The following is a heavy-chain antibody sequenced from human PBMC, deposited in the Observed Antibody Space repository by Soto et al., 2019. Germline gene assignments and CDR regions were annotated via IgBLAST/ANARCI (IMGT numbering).Heavy chain of an antibody. Sequence: EVQLVESGGGLVKPGGSLRLSCAASGFTFNTYDMNWVRQAPGKGLEWVSSITTSSAYIYYADSLKGRITISRDNAKNSLLLQMNSLRAEDTAVYSCGRSGTARLLRYSGFDTWGQGTLVTVSS. CDR2: ITTSSAYI. CDR1: GFTFNTYD. D-gene: IGHD5-18*01. CDR3: GRSGTARLLRYSGFDT. V-gene: IGHV3-21*01. J-gene: IGHJ5*02.